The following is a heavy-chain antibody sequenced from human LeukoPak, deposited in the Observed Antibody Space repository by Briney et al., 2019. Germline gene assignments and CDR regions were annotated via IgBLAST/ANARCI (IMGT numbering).Heavy chain of an antibody. Sequence: SETLSLTCTVSGGSISSYYWSWIRQPPGEGLEWIGYIYYSGSTNYNPSLKSRVTISVDTSKNQFSLKLSSVTAADTAVYYCAKHSSSSWKDFDYWGQGTLVTVSS. CDR1: GGSISSYY. CDR2: IYYSGST. J-gene: IGHJ4*02. CDR3: AKHSSSSWKDFDY. D-gene: IGHD6-6*01. V-gene: IGHV4-59*01.